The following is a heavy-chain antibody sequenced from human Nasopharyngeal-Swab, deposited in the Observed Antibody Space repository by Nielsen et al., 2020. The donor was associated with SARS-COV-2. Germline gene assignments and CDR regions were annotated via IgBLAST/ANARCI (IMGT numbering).Heavy chain of an antibody. V-gene: IGHV4-39*01. J-gene: IGHJ6*02. CDR3: ARRGYSGYDRGDGMDV. Sequence: SETLSFTCTVSGGSISSSSYYWGWIRQPPGKGLEWIGSIYYSGSTYYNLSLKSRVTISVDTSKNQFSLKLSSVTAADTAVYYCARRGYSGYDRGDGMDVWGQGTTVTVSS. CDR1: GGSISSSSYY. D-gene: IGHD5-12*01. CDR2: IYYSGST.